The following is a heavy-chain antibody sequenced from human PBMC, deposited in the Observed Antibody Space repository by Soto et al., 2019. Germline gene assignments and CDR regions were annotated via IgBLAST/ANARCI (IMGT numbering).Heavy chain of an antibody. D-gene: IGHD5-12*01. Sequence: SGTLSLTCTVSGGSISSYYWSWIRQPPGKGLEWIGYIYYSGSTNYNPSLKSRVTISVDTSKNQFSLKLSSVTAADTAVYYCARQGGYDSPTYQSYYYMDFWCTGTTVALSS. V-gene: IGHV4-59*08. CDR1: GGSISSYY. J-gene: IGHJ6*03. CDR2: IYYSGST. CDR3: ARQGGYDSPTYQSYYYMDF.